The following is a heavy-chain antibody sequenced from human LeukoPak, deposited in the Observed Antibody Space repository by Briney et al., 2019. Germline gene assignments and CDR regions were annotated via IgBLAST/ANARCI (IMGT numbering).Heavy chain of an antibody. J-gene: IGHJ4*02. CDR3: AGASWFNGYFDSLPPLGDY. V-gene: IGHV3-23*01. Sequence: PGGSLRFSCAASGFTFSSYAMSWVRQAPGKGLEWVSAISGSGGSTYYADSVKGRFTISRDNSKNTLYLQMNSLRAEDTAVYYCAGASWFNGYFDSLPPLGDYWGQGTLVTVSS. CDR1: GFTFSSYA. CDR2: ISGSGGST. D-gene: IGHD3-9*01.